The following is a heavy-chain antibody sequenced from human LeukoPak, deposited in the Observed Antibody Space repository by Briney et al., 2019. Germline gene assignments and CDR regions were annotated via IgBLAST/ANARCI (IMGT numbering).Heavy chain of an antibody. CDR1: GGSFSGYY. Sequence: PSETLSLTCAVYGGSFSGYYWSWIRQPPGKGLEWIGEINHSGSTNYNPSLKSRVTISVDTSKNQFSLKLTSVTATDTAVYYCASAFSAYDPFDSWGQGTLVTVSS. D-gene: IGHD5-12*01. CDR2: INHSGST. J-gene: IGHJ4*02. V-gene: IGHV4-34*01. CDR3: ASAFSAYDPFDS.